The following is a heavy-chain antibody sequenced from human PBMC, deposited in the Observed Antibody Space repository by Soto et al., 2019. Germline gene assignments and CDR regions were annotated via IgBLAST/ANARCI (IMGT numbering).Heavy chain of an antibody. CDR3: ARIVATIYYYYYGMDV. CDR1: GFTFSSYS. V-gene: IGHV3-48*01. D-gene: IGHD5-12*01. J-gene: IGHJ6*02. CDR2: ISSSSSTI. Sequence: EVQLVESGGGLVQPGGSLRLSCAASGFTFSSYSMNWVRQAPGKGLEWVSYISSSSSTIYYADSVKGRFTISRDNAKNSLYLQMNSLRAEDTAVYYCARIVATIYYYYYGMDVWGQGTTVTVSS.